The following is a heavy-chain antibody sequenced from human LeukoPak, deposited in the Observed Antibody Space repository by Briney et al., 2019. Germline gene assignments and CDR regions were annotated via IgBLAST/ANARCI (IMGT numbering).Heavy chain of an antibody. Sequence: EGSLRLSCAASGFTFSSYDMNWVRQAPGKGLEWVSYISSSGSTKYYADSTKGRLTISRDNAKNTLYLQMSGLRAEDTAIYYCARVSSGSYYILDYWGQGTLVTVSS. CDR2: ISSSGSTK. V-gene: IGHV3-48*03. CDR1: GFTFSSYD. CDR3: ARVSSGSYYILDY. D-gene: IGHD1-26*01. J-gene: IGHJ4*02.